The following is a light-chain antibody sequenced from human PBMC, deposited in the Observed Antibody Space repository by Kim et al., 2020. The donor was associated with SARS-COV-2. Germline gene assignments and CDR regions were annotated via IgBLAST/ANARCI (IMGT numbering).Light chain of an antibody. CDR3: QTWDTGIRV. Sequence: SVKLTCTLSSGHSTYAIAWHQQLPGKGPRYLMRLNSDGSHTKGDGIPDRFSGSSSGAERYLTISSLQSEDEADYYCQTWDTGIRVFGGGTQLTVL. J-gene: IGLJ3*02. CDR1: SGHSTYA. V-gene: IGLV4-69*01. CDR2: LNSDGSH.